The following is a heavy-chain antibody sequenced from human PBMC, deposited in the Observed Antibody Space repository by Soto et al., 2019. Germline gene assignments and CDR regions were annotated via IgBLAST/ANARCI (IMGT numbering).Heavy chain of an antibody. D-gene: IGHD2-2*01. V-gene: IGHV1-24*01. Sequence: ASVKVSCKVSGYTLTELSMHWVRQAPGKGLEWMGGFDPEDGETIYAQKFQGRVTMTEDTSTDTAYMELSSLRSEDTAVYYCATEVPDIVVVPAANKPRSFDYWGQGTLVTVSS. J-gene: IGHJ4*02. CDR2: FDPEDGET. CDR3: ATEVPDIVVVPAANKPRSFDY. CDR1: GYTLTELS.